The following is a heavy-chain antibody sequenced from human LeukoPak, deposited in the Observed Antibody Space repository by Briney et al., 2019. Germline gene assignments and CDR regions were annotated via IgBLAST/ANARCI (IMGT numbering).Heavy chain of an antibody. D-gene: IGHD2-2*01. CDR3: ARVGYCSSTSCRRYYFDY. CDR1: GGSTSSYY. CDR2: IYYSGST. J-gene: IGHJ4*02. Sequence: SETLSLTCTVSGGSTSSYYWSWIRQPPGKGLEWIGYIYYSGSTNYNPSLKSRVTISVDTSKNQFSLKLSSVTAADTAVYYCARVGYCSSTSCRRYYFDYWGQGTLVTVSS. V-gene: IGHV4-59*01.